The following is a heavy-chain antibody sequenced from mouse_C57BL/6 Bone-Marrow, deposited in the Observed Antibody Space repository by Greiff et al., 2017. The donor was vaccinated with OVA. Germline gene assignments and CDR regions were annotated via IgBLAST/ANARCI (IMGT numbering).Heavy chain of an antibody. J-gene: IGHJ1*03. CDR3: TPLMTTVVAHWYFDV. CDR1: GFNIKDYY. D-gene: IGHD1-1*01. CDR2: IDPEDGDT. Sequence: VQLQQSGAELVRPGASVKLSCTASGFNIKDYYMHWVKQRPEQGLEWIGRIDPEDGDTEYAPKFQGKATMTADTSSNTAYLQLSSLTSEDTAVYYCTPLMTTVVAHWYFDVWGTGTTVTVSS. V-gene: IGHV14-1*01.